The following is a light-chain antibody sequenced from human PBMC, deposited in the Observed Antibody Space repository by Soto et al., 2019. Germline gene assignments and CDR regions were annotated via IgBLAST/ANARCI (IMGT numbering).Light chain of an antibody. J-gene: IGKJ1*01. CDR3: QQYHNWPPGT. V-gene: IGKV3-15*01. Sequence: EIVMTQSPATLSVSPGERATLSCRASQSVSSNLAWYQQKPGQTPRLLIYGASTRATGIPARFSGSGSGTEFTLTISSLQSGDFAVYYCQQYHNWPPGTFGQGTKVE. CDR1: QSVSSN. CDR2: GAS.